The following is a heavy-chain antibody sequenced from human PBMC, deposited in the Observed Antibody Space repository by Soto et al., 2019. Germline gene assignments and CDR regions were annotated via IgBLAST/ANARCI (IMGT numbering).Heavy chain of an antibody. J-gene: IGHJ5*02. V-gene: IGHV4-38-2*01. Sequence: PSETLSLTCAVSGYSISSGYDWGWIRQPPGKGLEWIGSIYHSGSTYYNPSLKKRVTISVDTSKNQFSLKLSSVTAADTAVYYCARVASCGGDCYSRSSWFDPWGQGTLVTVSS. CDR2: IYHSGST. D-gene: IGHD2-21*02. CDR3: ARVASCGGDCYSRSSWFDP. CDR1: GYSISSGYD.